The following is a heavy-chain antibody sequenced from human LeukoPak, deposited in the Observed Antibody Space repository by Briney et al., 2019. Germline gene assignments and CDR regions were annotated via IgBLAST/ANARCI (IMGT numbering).Heavy chain of an antibody. CDR2: ISYDGSNK. Sequence: GRPLRLSCAASGFTFSSYGMHWVRQAPGKGLEWVAVISYDGSNKYYADSVKGRFTISRDNSKNTLYLQMNSLRAEDTAVYYCAKDQSGFNWFDPWGQGTLVTVSS. D-gene: IGHD5-12*01. CDR1: GFTFSSYG. V-gene: IGHV3-30*18. CDR3: AKDQSGFNWFDP. J-gene: IGHJ5*02.